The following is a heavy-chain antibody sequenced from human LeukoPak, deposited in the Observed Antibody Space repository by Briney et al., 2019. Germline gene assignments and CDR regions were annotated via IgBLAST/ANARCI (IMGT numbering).Heavy chain of an antibody. J-gene: IGHJ4*02. CDR3: AREDSIAGLDY. CDR2: ISSSGSTI. Sequence: GGYLRLYCAASGFTFSDYYMSWIRQAPGKGLEWVSYISSSGSTIYYADSVKGRFTISRDNAKNSLYLQMNSLRAEDTAEYYCAREDSIAGLDYWGQGTLVTVSS. V-gene: IGHV3-11*01. CDR1: GFTFSDYY. D-gene: IGHD4-11*01.